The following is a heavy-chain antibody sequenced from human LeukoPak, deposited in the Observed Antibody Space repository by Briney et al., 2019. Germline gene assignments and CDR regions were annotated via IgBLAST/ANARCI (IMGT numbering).Heavy chain of an antibody. J-gene: IGHJ3*02. CDR1: GFTFSSYA. Sequence: GRSLRLSCAASGFTFSSYAMHWVRQAPGKGLEWVAVISYDVSNKYYADSMKGRFTISRDNSKNTLYLQMNSLRAEDTAVYYCARSPTWDDAFDIWGPGTMVTVSS. D-gene: IGHD1-26*01. CDR2: ISYDVSNK. V-gene: IGHV3-30*04. CDR3: ARSPTWDDAFDI.